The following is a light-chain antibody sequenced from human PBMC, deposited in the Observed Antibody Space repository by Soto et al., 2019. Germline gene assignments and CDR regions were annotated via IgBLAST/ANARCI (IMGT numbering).Light chain of an antibody. CDR2: AVS. Sequence: ALTQPASVSGSPGQSITISCSGTSSDIGSYDHVAWYQQFPGKSPKLIIYAVSDRPSGVSDRFSGSKSGISASLTISGLQTEDEADYYCISYTDRQSYLFGTGTRSPS. V-gene: IGLV2-14*03. CDR3: ISYTDRQSYL. CDR1: SSDIGSYDH. J-gene: IGLJ1*01.